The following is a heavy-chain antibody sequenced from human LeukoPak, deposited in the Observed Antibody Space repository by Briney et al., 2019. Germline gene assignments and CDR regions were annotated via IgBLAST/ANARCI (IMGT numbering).Heavy chain of an antibody. CDR2: ISAYNGNT. CDR1: GYTFTSYG. CDR3: ARDRGGVLLDY. Sequence: ASVTVSCKASGYTFTSYGISWVRQAPGQGLEWMGWISAYNGNTNYAQKLQGRVTMTTDTSTSTAYVELRSLRSDDTAVYYCARDRGGVLLDYWGQGTLVTVSS. J-gene: IGHJ4*02. D-gene: IGHD3-10*01. V-gene: IGHV1-18*01.